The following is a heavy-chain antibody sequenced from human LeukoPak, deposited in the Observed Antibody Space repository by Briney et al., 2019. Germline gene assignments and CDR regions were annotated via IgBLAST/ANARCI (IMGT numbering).Heavy chain of an antibody. D-gene: IGHD5-18*01. CDR1: GGSISSGGYY. CDR3: ARSLSGYSYGPFDY. CDR2: VFHSGST. V-gene: IGHV4-61*08. J-gene: IGHJ4*02. Sequence: SETLSLTCTVSGGSISSGGYYWSWIRQPPGKRLEWIGYVFHSGSTNYNPSLKSRVTISGDTSKNQFSLKLSSVTAADTAVYHCARSLSGYSYGPFDYWGQGTLVTVSS.